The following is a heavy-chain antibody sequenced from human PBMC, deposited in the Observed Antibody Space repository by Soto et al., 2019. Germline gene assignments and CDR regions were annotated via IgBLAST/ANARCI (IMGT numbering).Heavy chain of an antibody. D-gene: IGHD3-10*01. J-gene: IGHJ1*01. CDR1: GFTFSDYA. CDR3: AKFLSKNYYYPVDF. Sequence: EVHLLESGGGLVQRGGSLRLSCTASGFTFSDYAMTWVRQAPGKGLEWVSTISGGSSVTYYGDSVKGRFTISRDNAKKTLFLQLNRLSAEDTATYYCAKFLSKNYYYPVDFWGQGTQVTVSS. V-gene: IGHV3-23*01. CDR2: ISGGSSVT.